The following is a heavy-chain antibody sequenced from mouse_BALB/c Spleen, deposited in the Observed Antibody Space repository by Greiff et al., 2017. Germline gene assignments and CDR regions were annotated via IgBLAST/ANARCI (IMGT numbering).Heavy chain of an antibody. CDR3: AREVATEGFAY. D-gene: IGHD1-1*01. CDR1: GFTFSSFG. Sequence: EVMLVESGGGLVQPGGSRKLSCAASGFTFSSFGMHWVRQAPEKGLEWVAYISSGSSTIYYADTVKGRFTISRDNPKNTLFLRMTSLRSEDTAMYYCAREVATEGFAYWGQGTLVTVSA. V-gene: IGHV5-17*02. J-gene: IGHJ3*01. CDR2: ISSGSSTI.